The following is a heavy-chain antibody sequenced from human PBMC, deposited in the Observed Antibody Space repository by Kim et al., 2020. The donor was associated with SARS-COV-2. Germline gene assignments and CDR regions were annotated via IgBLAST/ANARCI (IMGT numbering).Heavy chain of an antibody. CDR3: ASRPPLRYFDWSLGGAFDI. V-gene: IGHV4-39*01. Sequence: SETLSLTCTVSGGSISSSSYYWGWIRQPPGKGLEWIGSIYYSGSTYYNPSLKSRVTISVDTSKNQFSLKLSSVTAADTAVYYCASRPPLRYFDWSLGGAFDIWGQGTMVTVSS. D-gene: IGHD3-9*01. CDR2: IYYSGST. J-gene: IGHJ3*02. CDR1: GGSISSSSYY.